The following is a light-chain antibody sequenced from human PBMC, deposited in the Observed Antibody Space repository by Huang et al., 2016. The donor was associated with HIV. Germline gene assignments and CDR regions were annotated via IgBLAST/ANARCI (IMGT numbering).Light chain of an antibody. CDR1: QSVSSY. V-gene: IGKV3-11*01. Sequence: EIVLTQSPATLSLSPGERATLSCRASQSVSSYLAWYQQKRGQAPRLLIYDASNRATGIPARFSGSGSGTDFTLTISRLEPEDFALYYCQQRSNWPTFGGGTKVEIK. CDR3: QQRSNWPT. CDR2: DAS. J-gene: IGKJ4*01.